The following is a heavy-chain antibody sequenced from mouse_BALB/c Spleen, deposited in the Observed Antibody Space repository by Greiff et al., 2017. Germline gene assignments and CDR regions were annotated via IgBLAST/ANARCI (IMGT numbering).Heavy chain of an antibody. Sequence: VQLKESGAELVKPGASVKLSCTASGFNIKDTYMHWVKQRPEQGLEWIGRIDPANGNTKYDPKFQGKATITADTSSNTAYLQLSSLTSEDTAVYYCARSIDGYYGRAMDYWGQGTSVTVSS. CDR2: IDPANGNT. CDR1: GFNIKDTY. D-gene: IGHD2-3*01. CDR3: ARSIDGYYGRAMDY. V-gene: IGHV14-3*02. J-gene: IGHJ4*01.